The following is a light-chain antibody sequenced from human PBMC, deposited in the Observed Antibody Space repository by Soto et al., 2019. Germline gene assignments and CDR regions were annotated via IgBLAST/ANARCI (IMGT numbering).Light chain of an antibody. CDR3: QEYDDSPPWT. Sequence: EIVLTQSPGTLSLSPGERAALSCRASQSIGSGSLAWYQQRPGQAPRLLVCGASSRANGVPDRFSGSGYGTDFTLTITRLEPDDFPVYYCQEYDDSPPWTFGQGTKVEIK. CDR1: QSIGSGS. CDR2: GAS. J-gene: IGKJ1*01. V-gene: IGKV3-20*01.